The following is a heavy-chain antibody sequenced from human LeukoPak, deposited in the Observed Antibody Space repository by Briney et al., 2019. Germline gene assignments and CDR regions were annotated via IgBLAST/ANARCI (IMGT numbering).Heavy chain of an antibody. J-gene: IGHJ4*02. CDR2: IYYSGST. D-gene: IGHD3-22*01. CDR1: GYSISSGYY. Sequence: SETLSLTCTVSGYSISSGYYWGWIRQPPGKGLEWIGSIYYSGSTYYNPSLKSRVTISVDTSKNQFSLKLSSVTAADTAVYYCARDSTEYYYDSSDSFDYWGQGTLVTVSS. V-gene: IGHV4-38-2*02. CDR3: ARDSTEYYYDSSDSFDY.